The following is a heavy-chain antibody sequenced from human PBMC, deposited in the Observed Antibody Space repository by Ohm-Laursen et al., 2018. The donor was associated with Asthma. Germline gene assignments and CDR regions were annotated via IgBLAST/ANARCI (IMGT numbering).Heavy chain of an antibody. CDR2: IDYGGST. Sequence: TPSLTCTVSGDSFSGGTYYWGWIRQLPGKGLEWIGYIDYGGSTFNNPSLESRITISVVTSKNQISLRLSSVTAADTAVYYCARGVGIYYGAGAIDSWGQGTLVTVSS. CDR3: ARGVGIYYGAGAIDS. V-gene: IGHV4-31*03. D-gene: IGHD4/OR15-4a*01. CDR1: GDSFSGGTYY. J-gene: IGHJ4*02.